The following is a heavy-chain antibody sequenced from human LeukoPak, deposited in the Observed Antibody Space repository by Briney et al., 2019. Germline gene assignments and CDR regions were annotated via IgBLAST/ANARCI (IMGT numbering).Heavy chain of an antibody. D-gene: IGHD5-18*01. CDR3: ARYPRNGLQLWSSSRAVYNWFDP. CDR1: GGTFSSYA. CDR2: IIPIFGTA. V-gene: IGHV1-69*01. Sequence: SVKVSCKASGGTFSSYAISWVRQAPGQGLEWMGGIIPIFGTANYAQKFQGRVTITADESTSTAYMELSSLRSEDTAVYYCARYPRNGLQLWSSSRAVYNWFDPWGQGTLVTVSS. J-gene: IGHJ5*02.